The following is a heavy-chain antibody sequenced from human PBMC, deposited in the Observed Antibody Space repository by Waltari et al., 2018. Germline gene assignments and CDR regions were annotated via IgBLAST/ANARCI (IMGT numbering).Heavy chain of an antibody. CDR1: GFTFSSYS. CDR2: ISSSSSYI. Sequence: EVQLVESGGGLVKPGGSLRLSCAASGFTFSSYSMNWVRQAPGKGLEWVSSISSSSSYIYYADSVKGRFTISRDNAKNSLYLQMNSLRAEDTAVYYCARSYDFWSGWFDYWGQGTLVTVSS. J-gene: IGHJ4*02. CDR3: ARSYDFWSGWFDY. V-gene: IGHV3-21*01. D-gene: IGHD3-3*01.